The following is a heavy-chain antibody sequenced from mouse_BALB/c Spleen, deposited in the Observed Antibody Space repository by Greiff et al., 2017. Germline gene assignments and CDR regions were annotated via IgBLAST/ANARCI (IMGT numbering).Heavy chain of an antibody. CDR3: VRERGEGYAMDY. CDR2: IRSKSNNYAT. V-gene: IGHV10-3*03. Sequence: VQLKESGGGLVQPKGSLKLSCAASGFTFNTYAMHWVCQAPGKGLEWVARIRSKSNNYATYYADSVKDRFTISRDDSQSMLYLQMNNLKTEDTAMYYCVRERGEGYAMDYWGQGTSVTVSS. J-gene: IGHJ4*01. CDR1: GFTFNTYA.